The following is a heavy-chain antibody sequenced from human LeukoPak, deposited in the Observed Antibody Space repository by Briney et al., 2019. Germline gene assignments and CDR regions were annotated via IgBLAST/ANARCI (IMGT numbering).Heavy chain of an antibody. D-gene: IGHD3-16*01. V-gene: IGHV4-34*01. CDR1: GGSLSGHY. CDR2: INHSGST. Sequence: SETLSLTCAVYGGSLSGHYWSWIRQPPGKGLEWIGEINHSGSTNYNPSLKSRVTISVDTSKNQFSLKLSSVTAADTAVYYCARETSQKGAHYMDVWGKGTTVTISS. J-gene: IGHJ6*03. CDR3: ARETSQKGAHYMDV.